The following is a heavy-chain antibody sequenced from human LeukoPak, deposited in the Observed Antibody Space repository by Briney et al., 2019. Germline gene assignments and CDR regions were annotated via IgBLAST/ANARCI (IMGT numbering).Heavy chain of an antibody. Sequence: PGGSLRLSCAASGFTFSRYSMYWVRQAPGKGLEWVSAISGYGGYGVNTYYADSVKGRFSISRDSSNNTLYLQMNNLRAEDTAIYYCAKANDQYYFDSWGQGTLVTVSS. CDR3: AKANDQYYFDS. CDR1: GFTFSRYS. CDR2: ISGYGGYGVNT. V-gene: IGHV3-23*01. J-gene: IGHJ4*02.